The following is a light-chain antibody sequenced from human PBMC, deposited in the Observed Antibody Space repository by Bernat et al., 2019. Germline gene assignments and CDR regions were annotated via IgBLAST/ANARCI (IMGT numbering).Light chain of an antibody. CDR3: QKRSNWTPIT. Sequence: EIVLTQSPATLSLSPGERATLSCRASQSVGRYLAWYQQKPGQAPRLLMYDVSNRATGIPARFSGSGSGTDFTLTISSLEPEDFAVYYCQKRSNWTPITFGQGTRLEI. CDR2: DVS. J-gene: IGKJ5*01. CDR1: QSVGRY. V-gene: IGKV3-11*01.